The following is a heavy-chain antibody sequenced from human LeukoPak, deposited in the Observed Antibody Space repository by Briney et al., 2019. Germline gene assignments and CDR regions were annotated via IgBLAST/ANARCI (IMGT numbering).Heavy chain of an antibody. D-gene: IGHD1-7*01. CDR1: AFTVSSFA. Sequence: GGSLRLSWAASAFTVSSFAIGSVRRTPGKGLELVSSILGGADIPSYADSVKGRFTISRDKSKNTLFLEMNSPRGEDTAVYYCGRDPNGNYIGAFEMWGPGTKVTVSS. J-gene: IGHJ3*02. CDR3: GRDPNGNYIGAFEM. CDR2: ILGGADIP. V-gene: IGHV3-23*01.